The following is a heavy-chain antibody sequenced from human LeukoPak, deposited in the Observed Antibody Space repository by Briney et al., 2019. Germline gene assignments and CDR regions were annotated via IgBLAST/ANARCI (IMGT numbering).Heavy chain of an antibody. J-gene: IGHJ4*02. D-gene: IGHD6-13*01. Sequence: PSQTLSLTCTVSGGSISSGGYYWSWIRQHPGKGLEWIGYIYYSGSTYYNPSLKSRVTLSVDTSKNQFSLKLSSVTAADTAVYYCARQQAGRFRRFDYWGQGTLVTVSS. CDR1: GGSISSGGYY. CDR3: ARQQAGRFRRFDY. V-gene: IGHV4-31*03. CDR2: IYYSGST.